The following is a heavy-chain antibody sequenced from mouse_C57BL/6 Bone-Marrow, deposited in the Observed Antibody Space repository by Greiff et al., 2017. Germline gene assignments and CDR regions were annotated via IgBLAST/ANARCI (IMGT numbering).Heavy chain of an antibody. V-gene: IGHV1-39*01. CDR1: GYSFTDYN. Sequence: VQLKESGPELVKPGASVKISCKASGYSFTDYNMNWVKQSTGKSLEWIGVINPNYGTTSYNQKFKGKATLTVDQSSSTAYMQRNSLTSEDSAVYYCAREGSYWYFDVWGTGTTVTVSS. J-gene: IGHJ1*03. CDR3: AREGSYWYFDV. D-gene: IGHD1-1*01. CDR2: INPNYGTT.